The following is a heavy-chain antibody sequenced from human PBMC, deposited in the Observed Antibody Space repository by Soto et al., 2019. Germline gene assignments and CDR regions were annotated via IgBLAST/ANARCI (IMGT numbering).Heavy chain of an antibody. D-gene: IGHD1-26*01. CDR3: AKVWWHPDGYFDY. V-gene: IGHV3-23*01. Sequence: GGSLRLSCAASGFTFSSYAMSWVRQAPGKGLEWASAISGSGGSTYYADSVKGRFTISRDNSKNTLYLQMNSLRAEDTAVYYCAKVWWHPDGYFDYWGQGTLVTVSS. CDR1: GFTFSSYA. J-gene: IGHJ4*02. CDR2: ISGSGGST.